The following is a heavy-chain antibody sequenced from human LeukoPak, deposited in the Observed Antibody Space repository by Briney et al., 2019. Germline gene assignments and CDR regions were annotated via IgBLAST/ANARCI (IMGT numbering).Heavy chain of an antibody. CDR1: GFTFSSYS. D-gene: IGHD6-13*01. CDR2: ISSSSSYI. J-gene: IGHJ4*02. CDR3: ARDLVAASWLFDY. V-gene: IGHV3-21*01. Sequence: GGSLRLSCAASGFTFSSYSMNWVRQAPGKGLAWVSSISSSSSYIYYADSVKGRFTISRDNAKKSLYLQMNSLRAEDTAVYYCARDLVAASWLFDYWGQGTLVTVSS.